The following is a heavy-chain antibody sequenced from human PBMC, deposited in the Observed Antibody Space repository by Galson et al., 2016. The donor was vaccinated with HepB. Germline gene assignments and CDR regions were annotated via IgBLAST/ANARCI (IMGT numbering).Heavy chain of an antibody. CDR2: ISAHGTTT. CDR1: GFTFTSCA. D-gene: IGHD3-3*01. Sequence: SLRLSCAASGFTFTSCAMTWVRQAPEKGLQWVSSISAHGTTTYYADSVKGRFTISRDNSKNTLYLQMNSLRAEDSAIYYCAKYQGDVESLLFRRNRCYYFDSWGQGTLITVSS. V-gene: IGHV3-23*01. CDR3: AKYQGDVESLLFRRNRCYYFDS. J-gene: IGHJ4*02.